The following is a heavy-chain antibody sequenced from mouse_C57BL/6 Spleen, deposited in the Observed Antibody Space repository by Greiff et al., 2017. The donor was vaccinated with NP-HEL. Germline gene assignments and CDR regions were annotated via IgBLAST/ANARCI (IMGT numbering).Heavy chain of an antibody. CDR3: ARGGVAY. J-gene: IGHJ3*01. V-gene: IGHV1-82*01. CDR1: GYAFSSSW. CDR2: IYPGDGDT. Sequence: ESGPELVKPGASVKISCKASGYAFSSSWMNWVKQRPGKGLEWIGRIYPGDGDTNYNGKFKGKATLTADKSSSTAYMQLSSLTSEDSAVYFCARGGVAYWGQGTLVTVSA.